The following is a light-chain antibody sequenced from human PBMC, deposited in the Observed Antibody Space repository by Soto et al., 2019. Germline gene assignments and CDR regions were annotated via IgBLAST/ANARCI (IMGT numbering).Light chain of an antibody. J-gene: IGLJ3*02. Sequence: QSALTQPASVSGSPGQSITMSCTGSSSDIGTYNFVSWYQQHAGKAPRLILYEVSNRPSGVSSRFSGSKSGNSASLTISGLQPEDEAHYFCISYAATSTLVFGGGTKVTVL. CDR3: ISYAATSTLV. CDR1: SSDIGTYNF. CDR2: EVS. V-gene: IGLV2-14*01.